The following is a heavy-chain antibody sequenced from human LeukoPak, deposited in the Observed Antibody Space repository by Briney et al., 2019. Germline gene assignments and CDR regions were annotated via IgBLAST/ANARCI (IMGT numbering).Heavy chain of an antibody. J-gene: IGHJ4*02. CDR1: GGSFSGYY. V-gene: IGHV4-34*01. D-gene: IGHD3-22*01. Sequence: SETLSLTCAVYGGSFSGYYWSWIRQPPGKGLEWIGEINHSGSTNYNPSLKSRVTISVDTSKNQSSLKLSSVTAADTAVYYCALRDSSGYYPDYWGQGTLVTVSS. CDR3: ALRDSSGYYPDY. CDR2: INHSGST.